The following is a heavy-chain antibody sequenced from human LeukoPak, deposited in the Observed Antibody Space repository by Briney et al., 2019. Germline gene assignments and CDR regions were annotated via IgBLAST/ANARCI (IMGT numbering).Heavy chain of an antibody. CDR2: ISGDGGST. CDR1: GFTFRNYA. D-gene: IGHD4-11*01. J-gene: IGHJ6*02. Sequence: GGSLRLSCAASGFTFRNYAMSWVREAPGKGLEWVSLISGDGGSTYYADSVKGRFTISRDNSKNSLYLQMNSLRTEDTALYYCAKDMGPATTVSYYYYGMDVWGQGTTVTVSS. CDR3: AKDMGPATTVSYYYYGMDV. V-gene: IGHV3-43*02.